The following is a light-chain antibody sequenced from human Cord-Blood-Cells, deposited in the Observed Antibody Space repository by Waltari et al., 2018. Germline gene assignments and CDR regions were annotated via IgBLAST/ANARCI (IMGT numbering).Light chain of an antibody. CDR3: QQSYSTPPIT. V-gene: IGKV1-39*01. J-gene: IGKJ5*01. CDR1: QSISSY. Sequence: DIQMTQSPSSLSASVGDRVTITCRVSQSISSYLNWYQQKPGKAPKLPIYAASSLQSGVPSRFSGSGSGTDFTLTISSLQPEDFATYYCQQSYSTPPITFGQGTRLEIK. CDR2: AAS.